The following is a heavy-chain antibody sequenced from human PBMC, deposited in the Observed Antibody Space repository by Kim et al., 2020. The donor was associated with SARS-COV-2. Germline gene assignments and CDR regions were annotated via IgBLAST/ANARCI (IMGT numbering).Heavy chain of an antibody. Sequence: YSPSFQGQVTISADKSIRTAYLQWSSLKASDTAMYYCARLTRSSWRSFDYWGQGTLVTVSS. J-gene: IGHJ4*02. V-gene: IGHV5-51*01. D-gene: IGHD6-13*01. CDR3: ARLTRSSWRSFDY.